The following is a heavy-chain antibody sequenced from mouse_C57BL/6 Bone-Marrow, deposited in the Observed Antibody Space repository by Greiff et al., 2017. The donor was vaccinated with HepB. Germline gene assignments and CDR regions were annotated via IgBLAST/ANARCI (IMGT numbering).Heavy chain of an antibody. CDR1: GYTFTSYG. D-gene: IGHD1-1*01. V-gene: IGHV1-81*01. J-gene: IGHJ2*01. CDR3: AREVITPPFDY. Sequence: QVQPQQSGAKLARPGASVKLSCKASGYTFTSYGISWVKQRTGQGLEWIGEIYPRSGNTYYNEKFKGKATLTADKSSSTAYMELRSLTSEDSAVYFCAREVITPPFDYWGQGTTLTVSS. CDR2: IYPRSGNT.